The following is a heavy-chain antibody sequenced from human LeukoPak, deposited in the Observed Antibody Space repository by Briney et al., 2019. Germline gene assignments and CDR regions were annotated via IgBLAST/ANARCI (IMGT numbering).Heavy chain of an antibody. CDR3: VKGDAAPGHY. CDR2: ISGNGGIT. CDR1: GFTFSHYA. V-gene: IGHV3-23*01. J-gene: IGHJ4*02. Sequence: PGGSLRLSCAASGFTFSHYAMDWVRQAPGKGLECVSVISGNGGITYYTDSVKGRFTISRGNSKNTLYLQMNGLRAGDTAVYFCVKGDAAPGHYWGQGTLVTVSS. D-gene: IGHD2-15*01.